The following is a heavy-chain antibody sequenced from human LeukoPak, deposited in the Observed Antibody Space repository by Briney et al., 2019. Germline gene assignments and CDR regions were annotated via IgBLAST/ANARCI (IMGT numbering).Heavy chain of an antibody. CDR2: INHSGST. Sequence: KSSETLSLTCAVYGGSFSGYYWSWIRQPPGKGLEWIGEINHSGSTNYNPSLKSRVTISVDTSKNQFSLKLSSVTAADTAVYYCASLPSRRSRSYWDKNYFDYWGQGTLVTVSS. CDR1: GGSFSGYY. CDR3: ASLPSRRSRSYWDKNYFDY. V-gene: IGHV4-34*01. J-gene: IGHJ4*02. D-gene: IGHD2-2*01.